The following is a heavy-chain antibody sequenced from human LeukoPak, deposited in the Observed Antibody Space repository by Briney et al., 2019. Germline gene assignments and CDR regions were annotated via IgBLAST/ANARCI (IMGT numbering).Heavy chain of an antibody. CDR1: GYSFTSYW. CDR3: ARRRHILIAAAGYYFDY. J-gene: IGHJ4*02. Sequence: GESLKISCKGSGYSFTSYWIGWVRQMPGKGLEWMGRIDPSDSYTNYSPSFQGHVTISADKSISTAYLQWSSLKASDTAMYYCARRRHILIAAAGYYFDYWGQGTLVTVSS. CDR2: IDPSDSYT. V-gene: IGHV5-10-1*01. D-gene: IGHD6-13*01.